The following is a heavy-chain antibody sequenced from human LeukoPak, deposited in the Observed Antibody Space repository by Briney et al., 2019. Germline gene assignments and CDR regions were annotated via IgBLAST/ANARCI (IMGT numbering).Heavy chain of an antibody. CDR2: ISGSGGST. Sequence: PGGSLRLSCAASGFTFSSFAMGWVRQAPGKGLEWVSSISGSGGSTYYADSVKGRFTISRDNSKNTLYLQMNSLRAEDTAVYYCARDTYSSSWWYYYYGMDVWGQGTTVTVSS. V-gene: IGHV3-23*01. CDR3: ARDTYSSSWWYYYYGMDV. J-gene: IGHJ6*02. CDR1: GFTFSSFA. D-gene: IGHD6-13*01.